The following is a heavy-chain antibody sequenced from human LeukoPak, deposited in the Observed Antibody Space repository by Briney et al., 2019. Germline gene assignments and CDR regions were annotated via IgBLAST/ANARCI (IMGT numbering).Heavy chain of an antibody. CDR2: IYFSGTT. J-gene: IGHJ5*02. CDR3: VRHLGANTWMSNWFDP. V-gene: IGHV4-39*01. CDR1: GGSISSGYS. D-gene: IGHD1-1*01. Sequence: SETLSLTCTVSGGSISSGYSWGWIRQPPGKGLAWIGSIYFSGTTYYNPSLKSRVTISVDTSRNQFSLRLNSVTAADTAIYYCVRHLGANTWMSNWFDPWGQGTLVTVSS.